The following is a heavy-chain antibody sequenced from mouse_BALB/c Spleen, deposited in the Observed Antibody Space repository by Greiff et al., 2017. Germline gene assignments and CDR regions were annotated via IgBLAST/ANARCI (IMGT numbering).Heavy chain of an antibody. CDR3: DAGDYGMAY. V-gene: IGHV14-4*02. J-gene: IGHJ3*01. D-gene: IGHD1-1*01. CDR1: GFNIKDYY. Sequence: VQLQQSGAELVRPGASVKLSCTASGFNIKDYYMHWVKQRPEQGLEWIGWIDPENGDTEYAPKFQGKATMTADTSSNTAYLQLSSLTSEDTAVFYCDAGDYGMAYWGQGTLVTVSA. CDR2: IDPENGDT.